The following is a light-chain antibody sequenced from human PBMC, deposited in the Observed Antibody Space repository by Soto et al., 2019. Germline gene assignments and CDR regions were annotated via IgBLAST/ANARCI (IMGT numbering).Light chain of an antibody. V-gene: IGKV3D-20*02. Sequence: IVLTQSPDTLSFSPCEIATLSCSAIQSLSSSYLAWYQQKPGQAPRLLIHGASSRATGIPDRFSGSGSGTDFTLTISSLEPEDFAVYYCQQRQYWPPITFGQGTRLEI. CDR2: GAS. J-gene: IGKJ5*01. CDR1: QSLSSSY. CDR3: QQRQYWPPIT.